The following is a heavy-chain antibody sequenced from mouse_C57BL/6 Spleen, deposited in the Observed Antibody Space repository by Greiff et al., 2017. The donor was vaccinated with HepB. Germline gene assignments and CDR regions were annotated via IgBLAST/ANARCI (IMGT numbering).Heavy chain of an antibody. Sequence: DVKLVESGGGLVKPGGSLKLSCAASGFTFSDYGMHWVRQAPEKGLEWVAYISSGSSTIYYADTVKGRFTISRDNAKNTLFLQMTSLRSEDTAMYYGARGGNYVRDSWFAYWGQGTLVTVSA. D-gene: IGHD2-1*01. V-gene: IGHV5-17*01. J-gene: IGHJ3*01. CDR3: ARGGNYVRDSWFAY. CDR1: GFTFSDYG. CDR2: ISSGSSTI.